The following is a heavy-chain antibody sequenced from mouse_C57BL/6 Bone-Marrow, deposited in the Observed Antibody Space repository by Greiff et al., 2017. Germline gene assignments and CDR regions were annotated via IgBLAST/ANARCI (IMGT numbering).Heavy chain of an antibody. CDR2: INPSSGYT. J-gene: IGHJ3*01. Sequence: VQLQQSGAELARPGASVKMSCKASGYTFTSYTMHWVKQRPGQGLEWIGYINPSSGYTKYNQKFKDKATVTADKSSSTAYMQLSSLTSEDSAVYYCARGRLGRGWFAYWGQGTRVTVSA. CDR1: GYTFTSYT. CDR3: ARGRLGRGWFAY. D-gene: IGHD4-1*01. V-gene: IGHV1-4*01.